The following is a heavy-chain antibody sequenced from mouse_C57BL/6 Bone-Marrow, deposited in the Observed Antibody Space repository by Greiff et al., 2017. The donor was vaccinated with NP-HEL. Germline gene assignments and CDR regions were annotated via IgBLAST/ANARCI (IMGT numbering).Heavy chain of an antibody. CDR3: ARRGITTVVAMDY. Sequence: VKLMESGPELVKPGASVKISCKASGYAFSSSWMNWVKQRPGKGLEWIGRIYPGDGDTNYNGKFKGKATLTADKSSSTAYMQLSSLTSEDSAVYFCARRGITTVVAMDYWGQGTSVTVSS. D-gene: IGHD1-1*01. CDR1: GYAFSSSW. V-gene: IGHV1-82*01. J-gene: IGHJ4*01. CDR2: IYPGDGDT.